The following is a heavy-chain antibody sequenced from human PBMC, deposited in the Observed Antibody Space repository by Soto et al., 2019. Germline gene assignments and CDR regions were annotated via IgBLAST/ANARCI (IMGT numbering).Heavy chain of an antibody. V-gene: IGHV1-46*01. CDR3: ARGKRAGGTMIVVVIEAWFDP. D-gene: IGHD3-22*01. CDR1: GYTFTSYY. Sequence: AASVKVSCKASGYTFTSYYMHWVRQAPGQGLEWMGIINPSGGSTSYAQKFQGRVTMTRDTSTSTVYMELSSLRSEDTAVYYRARGKRAGGTMIVVVIEAWFDPWGQGTLVTVSS. J-gene: IGHJ5*02. CDR2: INPSGGST.